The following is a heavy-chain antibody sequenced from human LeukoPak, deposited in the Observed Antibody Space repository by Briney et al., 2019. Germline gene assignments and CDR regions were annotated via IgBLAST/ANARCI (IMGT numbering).Heavy chain of an antibody. V-gene: IGHV3-53*01. CDR3: ASPVTVVTPHDAFDI. D-gene: IGHD4-23*01. Sequence: GGSLRLSCAASGFTVSSNYMSWVRQAPGQGLEWVSVIYTGGSTSYADSVKGGFTISRDNSNNTPYLQMNSLRAEDTAVYYCASPVTVVTPHDAFDIWGQGTMVTVSS. CDR1: GFTVSSNY. CDR2: IYTGGST. J-gene: IGHJ3*02.